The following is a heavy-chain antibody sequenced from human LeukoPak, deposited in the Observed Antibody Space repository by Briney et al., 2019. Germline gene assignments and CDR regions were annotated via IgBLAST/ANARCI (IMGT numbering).Heavy chain of an antibody. CDR3: ARVLRQWLVIDY. J-gene: IGHJ4*02. V-gene: IGHV1-18*01. CDR2: ISAYNGNT. D-gene: IGHD6-19*01. CDR1: GYTFTSYG. Sequence: ASVKVSCKASGYTFTSYGISWVRQAPGQGLEWMGWISAYNGNTNYAQKLQGRVTMTRDTSISTAYMELSRLRSDDTAVYYCARVLRQWLVIDYWGQGTLVTVSS.